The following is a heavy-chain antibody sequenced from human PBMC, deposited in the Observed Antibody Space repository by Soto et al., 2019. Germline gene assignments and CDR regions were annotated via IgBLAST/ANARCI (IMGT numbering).Heavy chain of an antibody. J-gene: IGHJ4*02. CDR3: TRHEGGAAADRPLDY. CDR2: IYYSGST. CDR1: GGSISSYY. D-gene: IGHD6-13*01. Sequence: PSETLSLTCTVSGGSISSYYWSWIRQPPGKGLEWIGYIYYSGSTNNNPSLKSRVTMSVDTYTNQFSLKLMSVTAADTAIYYCTRHEGGAAADRPLDYWGQGTLVTVS. V-gene: IGHV4-59*08.